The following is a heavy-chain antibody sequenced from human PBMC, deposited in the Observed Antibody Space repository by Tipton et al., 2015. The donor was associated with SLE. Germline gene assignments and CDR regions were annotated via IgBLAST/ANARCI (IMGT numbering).Heavy chain of an antibody. CDR3: ARSLSGIGGFDS. J-gene: IGHJ4*02. CDR1: GGSISVSSYY. D-gene: IGHD3-10*01. V-gene: IGHV4-61*02. CDR2: IYTSGST. Sequence: TLSLTCTVSGGSISVSSYYWSWIRQPAGKGLEWIGRIYTSGSTNYNPSLKSRVTISVDTSKNQFSLKLSSVTAADTAVYYCARSLSGIGGFDSWGQGTLVSVSS.